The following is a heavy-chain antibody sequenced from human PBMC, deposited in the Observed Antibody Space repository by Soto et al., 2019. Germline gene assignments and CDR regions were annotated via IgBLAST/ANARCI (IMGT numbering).Heavy chain of an antibody. CDR3: ARVRASRGQRDLDF. D-gene: IGHD6-13*01. CDR2: INPSGGT. Sequence: QVQLQQWGAGLLKPSETLSLTCGVYGGSFSGYYWNWIRQPPGKGLEWIGEINPSGGTNYNPSIKIRVTISADTSKNQFSLKLSSVTAADTAVYYCARVRASRGQRDLDFWGQGTLVTVSS. V-gene: IGHV4-34*01. J-gene: IGHJ4*02. CDR1: GGSFSGYY.